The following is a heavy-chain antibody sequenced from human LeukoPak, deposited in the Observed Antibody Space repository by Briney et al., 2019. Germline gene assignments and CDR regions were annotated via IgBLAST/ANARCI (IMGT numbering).Heavy chain of an antibody. D-gene: IGHD3-22*01. CDR2: IYSGGST. CDR3: AGEGYYDSSGYYRNAFDI. J-gene: IGHJ3*02. Sequence: GGSLSLSCEASGFSVSNYYMSWVRQAPGKGLEWVSVIYSGGSTYYADSVKGRFTISRDNSKNTLYLQMNSLRAEDTAVYYCAGEGYYDSSGYYRNAFDIWGQGTMVTVSS. CDR1: GFSVSNYY. V-gene: IGHV3-53*01.